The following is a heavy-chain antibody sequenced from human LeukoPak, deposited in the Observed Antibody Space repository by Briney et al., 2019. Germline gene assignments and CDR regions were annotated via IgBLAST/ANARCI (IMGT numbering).Heavy chain of an antibody. CDR3: ARVGGYYLTIDY. CDR1: GGSFSGYY. CDR2: INHSGST. Sequence: PSETLSLTCAVYGGSFSGYYWSWIRQPPGKGLEWIGEINHSGSTNYNPSLKSRVTISVHTSKNQFSLKLSSVTAADTAVYYCARVGGYYLTIDYWGQGTLVTVSS. D-gene: IGHD3-22*01. J-gene: IGHJ4*02. V-gene: IGHV4-34*01.